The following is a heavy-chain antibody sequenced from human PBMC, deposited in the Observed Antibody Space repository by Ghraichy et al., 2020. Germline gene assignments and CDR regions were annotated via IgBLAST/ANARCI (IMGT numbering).Heavy chain of an antibody. CDR1: GFTFDNYA. V-gene: IGHV3-43D*03. J-gene: IGHJ4*02. Sequence: GESLNISCAASGFTFDNYAMHWVRQAPGKGLEWLSLINWDGTASYYADSVKGRFTVSRDSSKTSLYLQMDSLRPEDTALYYCAKDPNDYGDYIIDYWGRGTLVTVSS. CDR2: INWDGTAS. D-gene: IGHD4-17*01. CDR3: AKDPNDYGDYIIDY.